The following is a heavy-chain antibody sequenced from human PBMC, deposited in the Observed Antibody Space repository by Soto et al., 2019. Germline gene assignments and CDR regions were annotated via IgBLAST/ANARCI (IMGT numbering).Heavy chain of an antibody. V-gene: IGHV1-18*01. CDR2: IGVSNGYT. Sequence: GPEVKKPGASIKVSCKASGYPFTTYGINWVRQAPGQGLEWMGWIGVSNGYTNYAQNLQGRVTMTADTSTNVAYMELRSLRSDDTAVYYCTRENAAAASPTLDYWGHGTLVTVSS. J-gene: IGHJ4*01. CDR3: TRENAAAASPTLDY. CDR1: GYPFTTYG. D-gene: IGHD6-13*01.